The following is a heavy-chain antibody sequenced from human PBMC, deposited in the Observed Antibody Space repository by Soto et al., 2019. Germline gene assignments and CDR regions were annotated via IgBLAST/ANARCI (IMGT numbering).Heavy chain of an antibody. D-gene: IGHD2-15*01. Sequence: SETLSLTCTVSGGSISSSSYYWGWIRQPPGKGLEWIGSIFYSGSTYYNPSLKSRVTISVDTSKNQFSLKLSSVTAADTAVYYCARHLTYCSAGSCYSDFPYYGMDVWGQGTTVTVS. J-gene: IGHJ6*02. CDR3: ARHLTYCSAGSCYSDFPYYGMDV. V-gene: IGHV4-39*01. CDR1: GGSISSSSYY. CDR2: IFYSGST.